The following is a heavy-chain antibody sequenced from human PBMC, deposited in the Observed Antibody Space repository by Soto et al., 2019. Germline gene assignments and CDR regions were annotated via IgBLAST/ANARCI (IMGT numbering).Heavy chain of an antibody. CDR3: ARQDYDSVTSWA. D-gene: IGHD3-22*01. Sequence: SETLSLTCTVSGDSISSSYWNWIRQPPGGGLEWIGYIYYGGTTKYNPSLNSRVTISVGTSKNQFSLKLTSVTAADTAVYYCARQDYDSVTSWAWGQGTLVTVSS. CDR2: IYYGGTT. CDR1: GDSISSSY. J-gene: IGHJ4*02. V-gene: IGHV4-59*08.